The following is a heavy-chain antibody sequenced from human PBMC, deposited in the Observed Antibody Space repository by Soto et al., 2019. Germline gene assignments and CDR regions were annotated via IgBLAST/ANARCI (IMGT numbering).Heavy chain of an antibody. Sequence: EVQLLESGGGLVQPGRSLRLSCVASGFTFSNYAMSWVRQAPGKGLEWVSGISNGGGTTYYADSVKGRFTISRDNSKNALFLRMNRLGAEDTAVYYCAKGRDCSGIHCYADFYYRMDVWGQGTTVTVSS. CDR2: ISNGGGTT. CDR3: AKGRDCSGIHCYADFYYRMDV. CDR1: GFTFSNYA. V-gene: IGHV3-23*01. J-gene: IGHJ6*02. D-gene: IGHD2-2*01.